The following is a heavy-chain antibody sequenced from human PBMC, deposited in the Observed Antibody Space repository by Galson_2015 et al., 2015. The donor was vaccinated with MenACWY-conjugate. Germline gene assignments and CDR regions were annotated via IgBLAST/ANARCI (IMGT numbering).Heavy chain of an antibody. CDR3: AQIAARPYYFDY. CDR1: GYTFTDYY. CDR2: INPSGGST. V-gene: IGHV1-46*03. Sequence: SVKVSCKVSGYTFTDYYMHWVRQAPGQGLEWMGIINPSGGSTSYAQKFQGRVTMTRDTSTSTVYMELSSPRSEDTAVYYCAQIAARPYYFDYWGQGTLVTVSS. D-gene: IGHD6-6*01. J-gene: IGHJ4*02.